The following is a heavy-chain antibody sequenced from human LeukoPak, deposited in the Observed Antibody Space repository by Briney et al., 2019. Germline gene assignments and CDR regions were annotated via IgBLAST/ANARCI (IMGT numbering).Heavy chain of an antibody. CDR2: ISYDGSDK. D-gene: IGHD3-9*01. Sequence: GRSLRLSCEASRFTFRTYAMHWVRQAQGKGLEWVAVISYDGSDKYYADSVKGRFTISRDNSKNTLYLQMNSLRAEDTAVYYCARDQGYDILTGLSDYWGQGTLVTVSS. J-gene: IGHJ4*02. V-gene: IGHV3-30*04. CDR3: ARDQGYDILTGLSDY. CDR1: RFTFRTYA.